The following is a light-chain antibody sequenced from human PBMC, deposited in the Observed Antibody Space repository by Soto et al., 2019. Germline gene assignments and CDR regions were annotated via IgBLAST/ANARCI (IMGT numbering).Light chain of an antibody. Sequence: QSVLTQPPSASGAPGQRVIVSCSGGSSNVGSNSVNWYQHLPGSAPKLLIFSNNQRPSGVPDRLSGSKSGTSASLAIGGLQSDDEADYYCAAWDDSLSAYVFGSGTKVTV. V-gene: IGLV1-44*01. CDR1: SSNVGSNS. J-gene: IGLJ1*01. CDR3: AAWDDSLSAYV. CDR2: SNN.